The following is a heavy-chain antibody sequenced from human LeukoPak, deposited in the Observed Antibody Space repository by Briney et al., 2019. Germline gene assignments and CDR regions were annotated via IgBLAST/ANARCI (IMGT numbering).Heavy chain of an antibody. J-gene: IGHJ4*02. CDR2: IYYSGST. CDR1: GGSISSYY. V-gene: IGHV4-59*12. Sequence: SETLSLTCTVSGGSISSYYWSWIRQSLGKGLEWIGYIYYSGSTNYNPSLKSRVTISVDTSKNQFSLKLSSVTAADTAVYYCARWVLGYCSSWGQGTLVTVSS. CDR3: ARWVLGYCSS. D-gene: IGHD2-2*01.